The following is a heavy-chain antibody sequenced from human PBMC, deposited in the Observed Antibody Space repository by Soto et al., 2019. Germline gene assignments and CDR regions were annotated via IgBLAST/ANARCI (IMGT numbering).Heavy chain of an antibody. V-gene: IGHV2-5*02. CDR3: AHLYYYDSSAYYARGNFFHY. CDR2: IYWDDDK. CDR1: GFSLSTSGVG. Sequence: QITLKESGPTLVKPTQTLTLTCTFSGFSLSTSGVGVGWIRQPPGKALEFLARIYWDDDKRYSPSLKSRLTITKDTSKNQVVLTMTNMDPVDSATYYCAHLYYYDSSAYYARGNFFHYWGQGTLVTVSS. J-gene: IGHJ4*02. D-gene: IGHD3-22*01.